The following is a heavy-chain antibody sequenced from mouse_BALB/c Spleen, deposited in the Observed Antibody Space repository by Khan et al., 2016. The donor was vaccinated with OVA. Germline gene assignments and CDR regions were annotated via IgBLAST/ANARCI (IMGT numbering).Heavy chain of an antibody. J-gene: IGHJ4*01. CDR1: GYSITSDYA. CDR3: ANYYGYMDY. Sequence: EVQRQESGPGLVKPSQSLSLTCTVTGYSITSDYAWNWIRQFPGNKLEWMGYISYSGSTSYNPSLKSRISIIRDTSKNHFFLQLNSVTTDVTATYYCANYYGYMDYWGQGISVTVSS. D-gene: IGHD1-2*01. CDR2: ISYSGST. V-gene: IGHV3-2*02.